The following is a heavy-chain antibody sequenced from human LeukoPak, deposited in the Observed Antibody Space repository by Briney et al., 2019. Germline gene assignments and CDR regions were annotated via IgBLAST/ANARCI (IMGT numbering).Heavy chain of an antibody. Sequence: GASVKVSCKASGYTFTSNHIHWVRQAPGQGLEWMGWINTNTGNPTYAQGFTGRFVFSLDTSVNTAYLQISSLKAEDTAIYYCARVQGYCSTTSCYPHYWGQGTLVTVSS. CDR2: INTNTGNP. CDR3: ARVQGYCSTTSCYPHY. D-gene: IGHD2-2*01. V-gene: IGHV7-4-1*02. J-gene: IGHJ4*02. CDR1: GYTFTSNH.